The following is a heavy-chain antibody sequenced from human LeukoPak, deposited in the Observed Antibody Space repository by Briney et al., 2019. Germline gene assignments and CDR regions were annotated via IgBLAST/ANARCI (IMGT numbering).Heavy chain of an antibody. J-gene: IGHJ4*02. CDR2: ISGSGGST. V-gene: IGHV3-23*01. CDR3: AKDRVATI. CDR1: GFTFSSYA. D-gene: IGHD5-12*01. Sequence: HGESLKISCAASGFTFSSYAMSWVRQAPGKGLEWVSAISGSGGSTYYADSVKGRFTISRDNPKNTLYLQMNSLRAEDTAVYYCAKDRVATIGGQGTLVTVSS.